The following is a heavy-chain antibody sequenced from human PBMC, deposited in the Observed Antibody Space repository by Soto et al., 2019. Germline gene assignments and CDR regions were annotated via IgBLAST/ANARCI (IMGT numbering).Heavy chain of an antibody. CDR2: IIPIFGTA. CDR3: ARSGDNIAAAVTYRWFDS. J-gene: IGHJ5*01. V-gene: IGHV1-69*13. D-gene: IGHD6-13*01. Sequence: SVKVSCKASGGTFSSYAISRVRQAPGQGLEWMGGIIPIFGTANYAQKFQGRVTITADESTSTAYMELSSLRSEDTAVYYCARSGDNIAAAVTYRWFDSWGQGTLVTVSS. CDR1: GGTFSSYA.